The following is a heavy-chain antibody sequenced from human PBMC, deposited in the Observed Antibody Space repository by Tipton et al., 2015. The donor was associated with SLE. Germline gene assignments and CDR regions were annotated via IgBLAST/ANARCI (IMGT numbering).Heavy chain of an antibody. CDR1: GDSFSNYG. V-gene: IGHV1-18*01. Sequence: QLVQSGAVVKKPGASVKVSCKASGDSFSNYGISWVRQAPGQGLEWMGWISAYNGNSDYEQKFQGRVAMTTETSTTTAYMELRSLRSDDTAMYYCAGGVGPKGVLDYWGQGTLVTVSS. D-gene: IGHD1-26*01. CDR3: AGGVGPKGVLDY. J-gene: IGHJ4*02. CDR2: ISAYNGNS.